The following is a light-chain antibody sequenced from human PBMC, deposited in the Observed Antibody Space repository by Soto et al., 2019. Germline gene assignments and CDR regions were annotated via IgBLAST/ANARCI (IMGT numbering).Light chain of an antibody. V-gene: IGKV3-20*01. CDR1: QSVRSNY. CDR3: QQYGGSPYT. Sequence: EIVLTQSPGTLSLSPGERATLSCRASQSVRSNYLAWYQQKPGQAPRLLIYVASSRATGIPNRFSGTGSGTDFPLTISTLEPEDLAVYYCQQYGGSPYTFCQGTKLEIK. J-gene: IGKJ2*01. CDR2: VAS.